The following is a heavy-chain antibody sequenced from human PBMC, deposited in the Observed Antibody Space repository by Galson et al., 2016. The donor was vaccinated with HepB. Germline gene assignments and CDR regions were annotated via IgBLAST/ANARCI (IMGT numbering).Heavy chain of an antibody. Sequence: SETLSLTCTVSGDSVSSYPWSWIRQPPGKGLEWIGYIYYSGSTNYSPSLRSRVTISVDTSNNHFSLKLNSVTAADTAVYYCAREAGRLGDGLLDVWGQGTTVTVSS. CDR3: AREAGRLGDGLLDV. V-gene: IGHV4-59*02. CDR2: IYYSGST. CDR1: GDSVSSYP. J-gene: IGHJ6*02. D-gene: IGHD3-16*01.